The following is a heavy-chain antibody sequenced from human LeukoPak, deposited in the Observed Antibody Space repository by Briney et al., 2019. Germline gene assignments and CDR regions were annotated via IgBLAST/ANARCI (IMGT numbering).Heavy chain of an antibody. CDR3: ASTLGYCSGGSCSDY. CDR1: GYTFTSYD. V-gene: IGHV1-8*01. CDR2: MNPNSGNT. J-gene: IGHJ4*02. Sequence: ASVKVSCMASGYTFTSYDINWVRQATGQGLEWMGWMNPNSGNTGYAQKFQGRVTMTRNTSISTAYMELSSLRSEDTAVYYCASTLGYCSGGSCSDYWGQGTLVTVSS. D-gene: IGHD2-15*01.